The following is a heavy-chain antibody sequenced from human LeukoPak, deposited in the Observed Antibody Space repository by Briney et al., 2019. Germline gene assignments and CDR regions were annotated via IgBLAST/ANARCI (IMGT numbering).Heavy chain of an antibody. CDR2: IYSGGRT. CDR1: GFTVSRNY. D-gene: IGHD3-22*01. Sequence: GGSLRLSCAASGFTVSRNYMSWVRQAPGKGLEWVSVIYSGGRTYYADSVKGRSTISRDNSKNTLYLQMNSLRAKDTAVYYCARGYDSSGYYGGVGCYFDYWGQGTLVTVSS. V-gene: IGHV3-66*01. CDR3: ARGYDSSGYYGGVGCYFDY. J-gene: IGHJ4*02.